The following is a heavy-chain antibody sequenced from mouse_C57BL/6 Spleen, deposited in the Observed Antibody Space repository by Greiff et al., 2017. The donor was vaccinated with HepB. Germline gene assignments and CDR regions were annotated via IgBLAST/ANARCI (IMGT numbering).Heavy chain of an antibody. V-gene: IGHV1-81*01. D-gene: IGHD2-14*01. CDR3: AREVSRNYFDY. CDR2: IYPRSGNT. CDR1: GYTFTSYG. J-gene: IGHJ2*01. Sequence: VQLQQSGAELARPGASVKLSCKASGYTFTSYGISWVKQRTGQGLEWIGEIYPRSGNTYYNEKFKGKATLTAATSSSTAYMELRSLTSEDSAVYFCAREVSRNYFDYWGQGTTLTVSS.